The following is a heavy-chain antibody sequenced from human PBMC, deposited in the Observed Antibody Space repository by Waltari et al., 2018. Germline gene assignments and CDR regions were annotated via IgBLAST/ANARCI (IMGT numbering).Heavy chain of an antibody. CDR2: IERDGGSA. CDR3: ARAIGVVPATAIVY. Sequence: WVRQAPGQGLVGVARIERDGGSATYADAVKRRFTISRDNDKTTLYLQMNSLRADDTAVYYCARAIGVVPATAIVYWGQGTQVTVSS. J-gene: IGHJ4*02. V-gene: IGHV3-74*01. D-gene: IGHD2-21*02.